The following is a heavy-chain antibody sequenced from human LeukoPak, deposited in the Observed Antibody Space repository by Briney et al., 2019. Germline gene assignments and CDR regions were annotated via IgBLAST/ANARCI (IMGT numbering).Heavy chain of an antibody. CDR1: NGSFSTYN. CDR2: INHISST. Sequence: SETLSLTCGVYNGSFSTYNWTWIRQPPGQGLEWIGQINHISSTKYNPSLESRVTLSVDTSKNQFSLRLTSVTAADTAVYYCARMWCYSGWFSFDYWAQGILVTVSS. J-gene: IGHJ4*02. CDR3: ARMWCYSGWFSFDY. D-gene: IGHD2-15*01. V-gene: IGHV4-34*01.